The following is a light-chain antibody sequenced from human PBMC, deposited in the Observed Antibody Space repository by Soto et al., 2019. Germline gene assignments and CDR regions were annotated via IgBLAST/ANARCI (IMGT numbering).Light chain of an antibody. CDR3: QQYASSPLT. J-gene: IGKJ4*01. V-gene: IGKV3-20*01. Sequence: EIVLTQSPGTLSLSSGERATLSCRASQSVRSNYLAWYQQKPGQAPRLLIYGASSRTTGIPDRFGGSGSGPDFTLTISRLEPEDFAVYYCQQYASSPLTFGGGTKVVIK. CDR2: GAS. CDR1: QSVRSNY.